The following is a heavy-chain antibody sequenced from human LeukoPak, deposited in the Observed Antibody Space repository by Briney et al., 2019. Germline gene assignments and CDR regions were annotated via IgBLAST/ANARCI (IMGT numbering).Heavy chain of an antibody. CDR2: IYTSGST. D-gene: IGHD3-10*01. Sequence: PSETLSLTCTVSGGSISSYYWSWIRQPAGKGLEWIGRIYTSGSTNYNPSLKSRVTMSVDTSKNQFSLKLSSVTAADTAVYYCARGLVRGGENIYYYYAMDVWGQGTTVTVSS. CDR1: GGSISSYY. V-gene: IGHV4-4*07. J-gene: IGHJ6*02. CDR3: ARGLVRGGENIYYYYAMDV.